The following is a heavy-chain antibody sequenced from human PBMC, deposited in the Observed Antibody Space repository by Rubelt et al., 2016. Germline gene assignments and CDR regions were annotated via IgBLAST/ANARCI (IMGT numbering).Heavy chain of an antibody. V-gene: IGHV1-2*02. Sequence: QVQLVQSGAEVKKPGASVKVSCKASGYTFTSYGISWVRQAPGQGLEWMGWINPNSGGTKYAQKFQGRVTMTRDTAISTAYMELSRLRSDDTAVYYCASSSGSYYSLDYWGQGTLVTVSS. D-gene: IGHD1-26*01. CDR2: INPNSGGT. J-gene: IGHJ4*02. CDR1: GYTFTSYG. CDR3: ASSSGSYYSLDY.